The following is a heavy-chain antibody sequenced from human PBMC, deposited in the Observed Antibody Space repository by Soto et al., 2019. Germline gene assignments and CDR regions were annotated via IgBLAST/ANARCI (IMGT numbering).Heavy chain of an antibody. CDR1: GGTFSSYT. D-gene: IGHD6-19*01. CDR2: IIPILGIA. V-gene: IGHV1-69*02. J-gene: IGHJ4*02. Sequence: QVQLVQSGAEVKKPGSSVKVSCKASGGTFSSYTISWVRQAPGQGLEWMGRIIPILGIANYAQKFQGRVTITEDKATSTAYMELSSLGSEDTSVYYGATQRGSSGWYVGYWGQGTLVTVSS. CDR3: ATQRGSSGWYVGY.